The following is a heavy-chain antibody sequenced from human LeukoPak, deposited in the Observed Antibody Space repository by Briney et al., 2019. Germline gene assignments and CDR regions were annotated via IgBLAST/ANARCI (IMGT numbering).Heavy chain of an antibody. V-gene: IGHV3-15*07. CDR1: GFTFSNAW. CDR2: IISRIDGGTI. Sequence: PGGSLRLSCAVSGFTFSNAWMNWVRQAPGKGLEWVGRIISRIDGGTIDYAAPVKGRSTISRDDSKNTLYLQMNSLKTEDTAIYYCTTDPRLAYCGGDCYSWGQGTLVTVPS. J-gene: IGHJ5*02. CDR3: TTDPRLAYCGGDCYS. D-gene: IGHD2-21*02.